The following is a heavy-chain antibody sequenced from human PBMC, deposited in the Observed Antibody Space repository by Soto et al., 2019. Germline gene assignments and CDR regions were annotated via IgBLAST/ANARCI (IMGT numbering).Heavy chain of an antibody. CDR3: ARANLRTFDY. J-gene: IGHJ4*02. CDR1: GGSISSYH. CDR2: IYYSGST. Sequence: KPSETLSLTCTVSGGSISSYHWSWIRQPPGKGLEWIGYIYYSGSTNYNPSLKSRVTISVDTSKNQFSLKLSSVTAADTAVYYCARANLRTFDYWGQGTLVTVSS. D-gene: IGHD4-17*01. V-gene: IGHV4-59*01.